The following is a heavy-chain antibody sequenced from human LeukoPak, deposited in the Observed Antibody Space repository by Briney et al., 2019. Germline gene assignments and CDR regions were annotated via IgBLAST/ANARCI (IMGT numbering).Heavy chain of an antibody. CDR3: VARVEWGIYGSGRPDTFDI. V-gene: IGHV4-34*01. CDR1: GGSFSGYY. D-gene: IGHD3-10*01. Sequence: PSETLSLTCAVYGGSFSGYYWSWIRQPPGKGLEWIGEINHSGSTNCNPSLKSRVTISVDMSKNQLSLRLTSVPAADTAVYFCVARVEWGIYGSGRPDTFDIWGQGTMVTVSS. J-gene: IGHJ3*02. CDR2: INHSGST.